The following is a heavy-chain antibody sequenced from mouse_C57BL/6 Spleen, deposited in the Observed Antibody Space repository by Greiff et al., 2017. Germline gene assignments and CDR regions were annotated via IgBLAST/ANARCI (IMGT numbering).Heavy chain of an antibody. J-gene: IGHJ3*01. CDR3: ARFGYSNYEVAY. CDR1: GYTFTSYW. D-gene: IGHD2-5*01. Sequence: QVQLKESGAELAKPGASVKLSCKASGYTFTSYWMHWVKQRHGQGLEWIGYINPSSGYTKYKQKFKDKATLTADKSSSTAYMQLSSLTYEDSAVYYCARFGYSNYEVAYWGQGTLVTVSA. V-gene: IGHV1-7*01. CDR2: INPSSGYT.